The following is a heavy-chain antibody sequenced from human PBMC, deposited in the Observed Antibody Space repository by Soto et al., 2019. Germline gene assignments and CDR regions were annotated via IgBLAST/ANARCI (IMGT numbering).Heavy chain of an antibody. CDR2: IKSKADGGTT. J-gene: IGHJ4*01. D-gene: IGHD2-8*02. CDR3: STESHFTGILVRLDY. CDR1: GFSFSDAW. Sequence: EVQLVESGGGLVKPGESLRLSCAASGFSFSDAWINWVRQAPGKGLEWVGRIKSKADGGTTDFAAPMKGRFAVSRDDSKNLAYLQIYSLKTEDTAVYYCSTESHFTGILVRLDYWGHGTLVTVSS. V-gene: IGHV3-15*07.